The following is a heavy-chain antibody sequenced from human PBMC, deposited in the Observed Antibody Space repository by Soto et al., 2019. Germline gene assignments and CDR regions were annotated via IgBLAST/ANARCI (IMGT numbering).Heavy chain of an antibody. CDR3: ARMNYYDTSGYPFDY. Sequence: SETLSLTCTVSGCSISSYYWIWIRQPPGKGLEWIGYIYFRGTTNYNPSLKSRVTMSADTSKNQFSLKLNSVTAADTAVYYCARMNYYDTSGYPFDYWGQGMMVTVSS. V-gene: IGHV4-59*01. D-gene: IGHD3-22*01. J-gene: IGHJ4*02. CDR1: GCSISSYY. CDR2: IYFRGTT.